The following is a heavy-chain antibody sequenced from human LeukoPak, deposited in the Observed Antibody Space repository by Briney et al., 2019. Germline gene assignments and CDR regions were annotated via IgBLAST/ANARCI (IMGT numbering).Heavy chain of an antibody. CDR1: GGTFISYA. D-gene: IGHD6-6*01. Sequence: SVKVSCKASGGTFISYAISWVRQAPGQGLEWMGGIIPIFGTANYAQKFQGRVTITADKSTSTAYMELSSLRSEDTAVYYCAIDYSSSSYYYMDVWGKGTTVTVSS. V-gene: IGHV1-69*06. J-gene: IGHJ6*03. CDR3: AIDYSSSSYYYMDV. CDR2: IIPIFGTA.